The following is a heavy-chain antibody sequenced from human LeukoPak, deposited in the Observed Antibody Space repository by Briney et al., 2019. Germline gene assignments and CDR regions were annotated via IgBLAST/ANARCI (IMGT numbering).Heavy chain of an antibody. V-gene: IGHV3-23*01. CDR2: ISGSGGST. Sequence: PGGSLRLSCAASGFTFSSYAMSWVRQAPGKGLEWVSAISGSGGSTYYADSVKGRFTISRDNSKNTLYLQMNSLRAEDTAVYYCAKDLGYCSSTSCYYYYMDVWGKGTRSPSP. CDR1: GFTFSSYA. J-gene: IGHJ6*03. CDR3: AKDLGYCSSTSCYYYYMDV. D-gene: IGHD2-2*01.